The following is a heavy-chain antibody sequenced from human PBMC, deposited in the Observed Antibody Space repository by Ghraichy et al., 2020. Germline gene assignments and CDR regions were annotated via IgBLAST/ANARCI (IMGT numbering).Heavy chain of an antibody. D-gene: IGHD3-3*01. CDR3: AKDQTRKVDDFWREYGMDV. Sequence: LTCAASGFTFSSYAMSWVRQAPGKGLEWVSAISGSGGSTYYADSVKGRFTISRDNSKNTLYLQMNSLRAEDTAVYYCAKDQTRKVDDFWREYGMDVWGQGTTVTVSS. J-gene: IGHJ6*02. CDR1: GFTFSSYA. V-gene: IGHV3-23*01. CDR2: ISGSGGST.